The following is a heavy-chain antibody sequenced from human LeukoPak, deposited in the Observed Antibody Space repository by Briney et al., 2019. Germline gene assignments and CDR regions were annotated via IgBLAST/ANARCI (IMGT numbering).Heavy chain of an antibody. V-gene: IGHV3-7*04. Sequence: GGSLRLSCVASGLTFSSRDWMTWVRQAPGKGLEWVANIKQDGSEKYYVDSVKGRFTISRDNAKNSLYLQMNSLRAEDTAVYYCARVDWLLQYYFDYWGQGTLVTVSS. CDR1: GLTFSSRDW. D-gene: IGHD3-9*01. J-gene: IGHJ4*02. CDR3: ARVDWLLQYYFDY. CDR2: IKQDGSEK.